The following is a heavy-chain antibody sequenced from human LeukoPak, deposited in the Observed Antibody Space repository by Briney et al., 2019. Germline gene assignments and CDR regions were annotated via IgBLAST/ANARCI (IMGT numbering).Heavy chain of an antibody. D-gene: IGHD3-22*01. J-gene: IGHJ4*02. Sequence: GGSLRLSCAASGFTFSSYAMSWVRQAPGKGLEWVSAISGSGGSTYYADSVKGRFTISRDNSKNTLYLQMNSLRAEDTAVYYCAKLTYYYDSSGYYPLLDYWGQGTLVTVSS. V-gene: IGHV3-23*01. CDR1: GFTFSSYA. CDR2: ISGSGGST. CDR3: AKLTYYYDSSGYYPLLDY.